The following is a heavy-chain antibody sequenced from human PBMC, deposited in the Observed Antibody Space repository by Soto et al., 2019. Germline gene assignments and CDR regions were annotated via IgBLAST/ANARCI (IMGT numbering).Heavy chain of an antibody. J-gene: IGHJ4*01. Sequence: LSLICIVSGGHISSSYWRWFRQPPGKGLEWLGYMYYSGSTNYNPSLKSRVTISVDTSKNEFSLKLRSVTAVVTAVYYCAREHSSIAAGGVNYCGQGTLVTFTA. V-gene: IGHV4-59*01. D-gene: IGHD6-25*01. CDR3: AREHSSIAAGGVNY. CDR1: GGHISSSY. CDR2: MYYSGST.